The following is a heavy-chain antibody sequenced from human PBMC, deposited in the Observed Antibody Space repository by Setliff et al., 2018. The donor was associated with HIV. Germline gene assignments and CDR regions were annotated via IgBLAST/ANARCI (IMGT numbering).Heavy chain of an antibody. CDR1: GFTLSSYS. V-gene: IGHV3-21*01. D-gene: IGHD3-10*01. J-gene: IGHJ4*02. CDR2: ISSSSSYI. Sequence: PGGSLRLSCEASGFTLSSYSMNWVRQAPGKGLEWVSSISSSSSYIYYADSVKGRFTISRDNAKNSLYLQMNSLRAEDTAVYYCARDKGRYGSGNYFDYWGQGTLVTVSS. CDR3: ARDKGRYGSGNYFDY.